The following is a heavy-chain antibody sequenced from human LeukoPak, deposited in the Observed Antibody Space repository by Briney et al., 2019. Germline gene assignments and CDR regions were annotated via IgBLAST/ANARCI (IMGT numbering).Heavy chain of an antibody. V-gene: IGHV4-59*01. CDR3: ARESSSGSFYNY. J-gene: IGHJ4*02. CDR2: IYYSGTT. D-gene: IGHD1-26*01. Sequence: SETLSLTCTVSGGSISSYYWSWIRQPPGKGLEWIGYIYYSGTTNYNPSLKSRVTISANTSKNHFSLKLTSVTAADTAVYYCARESSSGSFYNYWGQGTLVTVSS. CDR1: GGSISSYY.